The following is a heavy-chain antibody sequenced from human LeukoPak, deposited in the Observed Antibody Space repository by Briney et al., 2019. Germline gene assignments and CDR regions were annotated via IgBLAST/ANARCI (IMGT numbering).Heavy chain of an antibody. Sequence: GGSLRLSCAASGFTFSSYAMSWVRQAPGKGLEWVSTISGNGGSTYYADSVKGRFTISRDNSKNTLYLQMNSLRAEDTAVYYCARVQKGIAAAGTGGGWFEPWGQGTLVTVS. CDR3: ARVQKGIAAAGTGGGWFEP. D-gene: IGHD6-13*01. J-gene: IGHJ5*02. V-gene: IGHV3-23*01. CDR2: ISGNGGST. CDR1: GFTFSSYA.